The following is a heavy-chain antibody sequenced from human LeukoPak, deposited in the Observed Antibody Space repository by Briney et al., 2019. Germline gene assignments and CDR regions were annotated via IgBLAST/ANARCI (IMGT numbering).Heavy chain of an antibody. CDR1: GFTFSSYT. CDR2: ISGSGGST. CDR3: ARGGSWSVDS. V-gene: IGHV3-23*01. J-gene: IGHJ4*02. Sequence: GGSLRLSCAASGFTFSSYTMSWVRQAPGKGLEWVSVISGSGGSTYYADSVKGRFTISRDNTMNSLYLQMNSLRAEDTAVNYCARGGSWSVDSWGQGTLVTVSS. D-gene: IGHD6-19*01.